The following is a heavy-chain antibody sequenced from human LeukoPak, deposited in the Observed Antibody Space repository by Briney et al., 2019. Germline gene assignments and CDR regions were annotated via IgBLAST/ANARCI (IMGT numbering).Heavy chain of an antibody. V-gene: IGHV1-18*01. Sequence: ASVKVSCKTSGYTFTNYAITWVRQAPGQGLEWMEWISAYNGNTNYAQKLQGRVTMTTDTSTSTAYMELRSLRSDDTAVYYCARAAKYYHDSSGYYYWGQGTLVTVSS. CDR3: ARAAKYYHDSSGYYY. CDR1: GYTFTNYA. CDR2: ISAYNGNT. J-gene: IGHJ4*02. D-gene: IGHD3-22*01.